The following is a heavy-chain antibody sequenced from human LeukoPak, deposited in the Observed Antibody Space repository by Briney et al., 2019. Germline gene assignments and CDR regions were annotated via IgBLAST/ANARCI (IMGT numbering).Heavy chain of an antibody. V-gene: IGHV1-18*01. CDR1: GYTFTSYG. J-gene: IGHJ3*02. CDR2: ISAYNGNT. D-gene: IGHD3-22*01. Sequence: ASVKVSCKASGYTFTSYGISWVRQAPGQGLEWMGWISAYNGNTNYAQKLQGRVTMTTDTSTSTAYMELRSLRSDDTAVYYCARDPRAYYDSSGYYSQQFTDAFDIWGQGTMVTVSS. CDR3: ARDPRAYYDSSGYYSQQFTDAFDI.